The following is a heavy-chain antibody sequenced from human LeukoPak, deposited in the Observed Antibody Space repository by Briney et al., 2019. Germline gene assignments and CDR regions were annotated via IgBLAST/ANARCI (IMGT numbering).Heavy chain of an antibody. CDR3: ARGPIYLWIYYGMDV. D-gene: IGHD3-9*01. Sequence: GSLRLSCTASGFSFGDYAMTWVRQAPGKGLECVSLIRSEAYGQTTEYAASVKDRFTISRDNSKGIVYLQMNSLKTEDTAKYYCARGPIYLWIYYGMDVWGQGTTVIVSS. CDR1: GFSFGDYA. J-gene: IGHJ6*02. CDR2: IRSEAYGQTT. V-gene: IGHV3-49*04.